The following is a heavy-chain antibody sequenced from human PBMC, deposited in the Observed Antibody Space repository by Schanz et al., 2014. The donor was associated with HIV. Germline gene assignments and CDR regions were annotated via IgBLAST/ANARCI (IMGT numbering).Heavy chain of an antibody. V-gene: IGHV1-69*06. D-gene: IGHD3-3*01. CDR1: GGTFRSFA. CDR3: ARGECDFWSGYCPHFHYCDLDV. J-gene: IGHJ6*02. Sequence: QVQLVQSGTEVKKPGSSVKVSCKPSGGTFRSFAISWVRQAPGQGLEWMGGIIPVFGTTNYAQKFQGRVTITADKSTSTAYMELSSLRSEDTAVYYCARGECDFWSGYCPHFHYCDLDVWGPGTSVTVSS. CDR2: IIPVFGTT.